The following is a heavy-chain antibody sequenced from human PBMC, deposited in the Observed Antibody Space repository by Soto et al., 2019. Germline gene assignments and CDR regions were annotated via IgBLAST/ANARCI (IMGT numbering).Heavy chain of an antibody. CDR1: GYTFTGYY. J-gene: IGHJ4*02. CDR2: INPNSGGT. Sequence: ASVKVSCKASGYTFTGYYMHWVRQAPGQGLEWMGWINPNSGGTNYAQKFQGRVTMTRDTSISTAYMELSRLRSDDTAVYYCARDKVVGPTTLDYWGQGTLVTVSS. V-gene: IGHV1-2*02. D-gene: IGHD1-26*01. CDR3: ARDKVVGPTTLDY.